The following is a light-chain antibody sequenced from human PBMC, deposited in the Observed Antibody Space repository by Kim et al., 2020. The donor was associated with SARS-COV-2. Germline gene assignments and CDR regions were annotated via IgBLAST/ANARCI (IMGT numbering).Light chain of an antibody. CDR3: SSYTTRSTLV. CDR2: DVS. V-gene: IGLV2-14*03. J-gene: IGLJ3*02. Sequence: QSALTQPASVSGSPGQSITISCTGTSSDVGGYKYVSWYQQHPGKAPELMIFDVSDRPSGVSNRFSGSKSGNTASLTISGLQAEDEAEYYCSSYTTRSTLVFGGGTQLTVL. CDR1: SSDVGGYKY.